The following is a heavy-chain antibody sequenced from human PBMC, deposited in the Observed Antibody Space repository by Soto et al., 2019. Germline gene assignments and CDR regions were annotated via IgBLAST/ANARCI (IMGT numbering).Heavy chain of an antibody. D-gene: IGHD3-22*01. J-gene: IGHJ5*02. Sequence: SETLSLTCQVSGDSISSYYWSWIRQPAGKGLEWILRISASGSSNCNPALKTRVTMSLDTSKSQFSLQLNSVTAADTAVYYCAREGVAVSGYNWFHXWGQVTLVTVSX. CDR1: GDSISSYY. CDR2: ISASGSS. V-gene: IGHV4-4*07. CDR3: AREGVAVSGYNWFHX.